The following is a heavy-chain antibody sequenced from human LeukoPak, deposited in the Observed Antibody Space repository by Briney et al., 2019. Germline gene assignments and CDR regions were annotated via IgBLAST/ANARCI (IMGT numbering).Heavy chain of an antibody. V-gene: IGHV1-3*01. D-gene: IGHD6-6*01. J-gene: IGHJ4*02. CDR1: GYTFTSYT. CDR3: ARDQGSSSTFDY. Sequence: ASVKVSCKASGYTFTSYTMHWVRQAPGQRLEWMGWINAGNGNTKYSQKFQGRVTITRDTSASTAYMELSSLRSEDTAVYYCARDQGSSSTFDYWGQGTLVTVSS. CDR2: INAGNGNT.